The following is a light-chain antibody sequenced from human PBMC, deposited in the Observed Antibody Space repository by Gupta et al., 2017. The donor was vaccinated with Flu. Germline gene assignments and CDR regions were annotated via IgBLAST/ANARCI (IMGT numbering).Light chain of an antibody. V-gene: IGLV3-1*01. CDR2: QDT. J-gene: IGLJ2*01. CDR1: RLGEKN. CDR3: QAWDTFTVSVV. Sequence: QTDTITCSGKRLGEKNVSWYQKRPGQSPLRVMYQDTQRPSGIPERFSGSNSGNTATLTISGTQALDEADDYCQAWDTFTVSVVFGGGTQLTGL.